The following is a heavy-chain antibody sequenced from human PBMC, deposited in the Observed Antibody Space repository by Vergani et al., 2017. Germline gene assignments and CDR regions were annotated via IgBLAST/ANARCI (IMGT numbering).Heavy chain of an antibody. CDR2: IYYSGST. V-gene: IGHV4-59*01. J-gene: IGHJ6*03. CDR1: GGPISSYY. D-gene: IGHD3-3*01. CDR3: ARTVYDFWSGYTTVTYYYYMDV. Sequence: QVQLQESGPGLVKPSETLSLTCTVSGGPISSYYWSWIRQPPGKGLEWIGYIYYSGSTNYNPSLKSRVTIAVDTSKHQFSLQLSSVTAADTAVYYCARTVYDFWSGYTTVTYYYYMDVWGKGTTVTVSS.